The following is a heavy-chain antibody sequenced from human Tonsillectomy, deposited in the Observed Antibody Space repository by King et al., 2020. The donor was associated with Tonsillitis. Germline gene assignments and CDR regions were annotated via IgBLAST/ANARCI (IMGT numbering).Heavy chain of an antibody. CDR2: ISSSNNYI. V-gene: IGHV3-21*01. CDR1: GFTFSSYS. CDR3: ARLPYGSGSYFQYGMDV. Sequence: VQLVESGGGLVKPGGSLRLSCAASGFTFSSYSMNWVRQAPGKGLEWVSSISSSNNYIYYADSVKGRFTISRDNAKHSLYLQMNSLGADDTAVYYCARLPYGSGSYFQYGMDVWGQGTTVTVSS. D-gene: IGHD3-10*01. J-gene: IGHJ6*02.